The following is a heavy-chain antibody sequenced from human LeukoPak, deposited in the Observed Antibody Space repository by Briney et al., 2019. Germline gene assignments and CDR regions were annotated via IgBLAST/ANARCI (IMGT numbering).Heavy chain of an antibody. D-gene: IGHD1-26*01. Sequence: SETLSLTCAVYGGSFSGYYWSWIRQPPGKGLEWIGEINHSGSTNYNPSLKSRVTISVDTSKNQFSLKFTSVTAADTAMYYCARRGGSPLGAFDIWGQGTMVTVSP. J-gene: IGHJ3*02. CDR2: INHSGST. CDR1: GGSFSGYY. CDR3: ARRGGSPLGAFDI. V-gene: IGHV4-34*01.